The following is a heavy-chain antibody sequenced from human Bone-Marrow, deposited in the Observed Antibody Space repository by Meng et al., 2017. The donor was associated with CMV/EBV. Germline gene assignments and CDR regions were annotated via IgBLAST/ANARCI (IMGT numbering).Heavy chain of an antibody. CDR3: ARVGGYCSSTSCYRGDWFDP. CDR2: IYSGGST. J-gene: IGHJ5*02. V-gene: IGHV3-53*01. Sequence: SSNYMSWVRQAPGKGLEWVSVIYSGGSTYYAGSVKGRFTISRDNSKNTLYLQMNSLRAEDTAVYYCARVGGYCSSTSCYRGDWFDPWGQGTLVTVSS. D-gene: IGHD2-2*02. CDR1: SSNY.